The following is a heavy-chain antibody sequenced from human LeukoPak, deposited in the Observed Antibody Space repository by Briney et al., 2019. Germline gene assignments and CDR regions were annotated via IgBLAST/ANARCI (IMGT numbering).Heavy chain of an antibody. CDR2: IDKKDKGYATAT. D-gene: IGHD1-26*01. J-gene: IGHJ5*02. V-gene: IGHV3-73*01. Sequence: GGSLRLSCAASGFTFSGSAIHWVRQSSGKGLEWVGQIDKKDKGYATATAYAASVKGRFTISRDDSINTAYLQMKSLETEDTALYYCTRDSGTYSWFDPWGQGTLVTVSS. CDR3: TRDSGTYSWFDP. CDR1: GFTFSGSA.